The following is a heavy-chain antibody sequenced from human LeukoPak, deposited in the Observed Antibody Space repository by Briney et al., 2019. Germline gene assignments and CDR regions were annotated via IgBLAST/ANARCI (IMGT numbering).Heavy chain of an antibody. D-gene: IGHD3-22*01. Sequence: ASVKVSCKASGGTFSSYAISWVRQAPGQGLEWMGGIIPIFGTANYAQKFQGRVTITADKSTSTAYMELSSLRSEDTAVYYCARGRVIKRHNWFDPWGQGTLVTVSS. CDR1: GGTFSSYA. V-gene: IGHV1-69*06. J-gene: IGHJ5*02. CDR2: IIPIFGTA. CDR3: ARGRVIKRHNWFDP.